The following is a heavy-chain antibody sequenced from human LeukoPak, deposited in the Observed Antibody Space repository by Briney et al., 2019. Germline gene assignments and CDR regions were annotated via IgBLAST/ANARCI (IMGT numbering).Heavy chain of an antibody. CDR3: ARDRKAAAGYFDY. V-gene: IGHV3-66*01. D-gene: IGHD6-13*01. CDR1: GFTVSSNY. J-gene: IGHJ4*02. Sequence: QPGGSLRLSCAASGFTVSSNYMSWVRQAPGKGLEWVSVIYSGGSTYYADSVKGRFTISRDNSKNTLYLQMNSLRAEDTAVYYCARDRKAAAGYFDYWGQGTLVTVSS. CDR2: IYSGGST.